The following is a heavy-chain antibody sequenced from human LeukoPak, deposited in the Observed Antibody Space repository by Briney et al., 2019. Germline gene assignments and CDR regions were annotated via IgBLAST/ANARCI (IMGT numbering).Heavy chain of an antibody. CDR1: GFTFNNYA. J-gene: IGHJ4*02. V-gene: IGHV3-23*01. CDR3: AKGIEYKNIWIFDY. D-gene: IGHD2/OR15-2a*01. Sequence: GGSLRLSCTASGFTFNNYAMNWVRQAPGKGLEWVSAISNTGRSTYYADSVKGRFTISRDNSKNTVFLQINSLRAEDTAVYYFAKGIEYKNIWIFDYWGQGTLVTVSS. CDR2: ISNTGRST.